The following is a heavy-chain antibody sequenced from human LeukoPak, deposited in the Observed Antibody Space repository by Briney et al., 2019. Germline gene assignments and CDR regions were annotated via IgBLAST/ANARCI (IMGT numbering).Heavy chain of an antibody. V-gene: IGHV3-43*02. CDR3: AKGNLAYCGGDCYSDYYYGMDV. J-gene: IGHJ6*02. D-gene: IGHD2-21*02. Sequence: SGGSLRLSCAASGFTFDDYAMHWVRQAPGKGLEWVSLISGGGGSTYYADSVKGRFTISRDNSKNSLYLQMNSLRTEDTALYYCAKGNLAYCGGDCYSDYYYGMDVWGQGTTVTVSS. CDR2: ISGGGGST. CDR1: GFTFDDYA.